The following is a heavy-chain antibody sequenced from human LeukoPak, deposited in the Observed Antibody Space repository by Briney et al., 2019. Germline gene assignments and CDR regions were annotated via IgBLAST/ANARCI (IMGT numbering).Heavy chain of an antibody. CDR3: ARGTVWYDSSGYQFDY. D-gene: IGHD3-22*01. J-gene: IGHJ4*02. CDR2: IKQDGSEK. Sequence: PGGSLRLSCAASGFTFSSYWMSWVRQAPGKGLEWVANIKQDGSEKYYVDSVKGRFTISRDNAKNSLYLQMNSLRAEDTAVYYCARGTVWYDSSGYQFDYWGQGTLVAVSS. CDR1: GFTFSSYW. V-gene: IGHV3-7*01.